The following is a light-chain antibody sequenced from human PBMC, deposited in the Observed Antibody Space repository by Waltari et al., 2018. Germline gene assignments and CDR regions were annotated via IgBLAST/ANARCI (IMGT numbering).Light chain of an antibody. CDR2: WAS. CDR3: QQYYSTPYT. V-gene: IGKV4-1*01. Sequence: DIVMTQSPDSLAVSLGARATINCKSCQSVLYSSNNKNYLAWYQQKPGQPPKLLIYWASTREYGVPDRFSGSGSGTDFTLTISSLQAEDVAVYYCQQYYSTPYTFGQGTKLEIK. CDR1: QSVLYSSNNKNY. J-gene: IGKJ2*01.